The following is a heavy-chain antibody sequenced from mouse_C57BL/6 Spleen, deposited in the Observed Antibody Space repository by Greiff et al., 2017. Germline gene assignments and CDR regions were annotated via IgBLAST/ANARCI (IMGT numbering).Heavy chain of an antibody. Sequence: VKLQESGAELARPGASVKLSCKASGYTFTSYGISWVKQRTGQGLEWIGEIYPRSGNTYYNEKFKGKATLTADKSSSTAYMELRSLTSEDSAVYFCVGTTVVARAYWGQGTLVTVSA. CDR1: GYTFTSYG. CDR2: IYPRSGNT. CDR3: VGTTVVARAY. D-gene: IGHD1-1*01. V-gene: IGHV1-81*01. J-gene: IGHJ3*01.